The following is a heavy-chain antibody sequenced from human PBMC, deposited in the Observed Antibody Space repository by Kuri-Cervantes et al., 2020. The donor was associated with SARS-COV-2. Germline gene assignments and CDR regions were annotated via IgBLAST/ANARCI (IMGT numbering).Heavy chain of an antibody. CDR1: GFMFTSYG. V-gene: IGHV3-23*01. D-gene: IGHD1-26*01. CDR3: AKVATKWELLWYYFDY. CDR2: ISGSGGST. Sequence: GGSLRLSCAASGFMFTSYGMSWVRQAPGKGLEWVSAISGSGGSTYYADSVKGRFTISRDNSKNTLYLQMNSLRAEDTAVYYCAKVATKWELLWYYFDYWGQGTLVTVSS. J-gene: IGHJ4*02.